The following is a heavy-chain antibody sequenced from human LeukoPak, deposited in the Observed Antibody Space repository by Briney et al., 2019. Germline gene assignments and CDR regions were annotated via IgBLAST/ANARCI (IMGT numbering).Heavy chain of an antibody. Sequence: GGSLRLSCAASGFTFNTSSMNWVRQAPGKGLEWVSYISSRSTTIYYADSVKGRFTISRDNSKNTLYLQMNSLRAGDTAVYYCARSGRGPRGLSHYFFDYWGQGTLVTVSS. CDR1: GFTFNTSS. CDR3: ARSGRGPRGLSHYFFDY. D-gene: IGHD3-10*01. V-gene: IGHV3-48*01. CDR2: ISSRSTTI. J-gene: IGHJ4*02.